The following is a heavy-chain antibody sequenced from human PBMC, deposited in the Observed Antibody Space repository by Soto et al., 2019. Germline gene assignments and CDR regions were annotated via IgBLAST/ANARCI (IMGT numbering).Heavy chain of an antibody. V-gene: IGHV3-33*01. J-gene: IGHJ4*02. Sequence: GGSLRLSCAASRFTFSSYGMHWVRQAPGKGLEWVAVIWYDGSNKYYADSVKGRFTISRDNSKNTLYLQMNSLRAEDTAVYYCAREGYCSSTSCNSLDYWGQGTLVTVSS. CDR2: IWYDGSNK. D-gene: IGHD2-2*01. CDR1: RFTFSSYG. CDR3: AREGYCSSTSCNSLDY.